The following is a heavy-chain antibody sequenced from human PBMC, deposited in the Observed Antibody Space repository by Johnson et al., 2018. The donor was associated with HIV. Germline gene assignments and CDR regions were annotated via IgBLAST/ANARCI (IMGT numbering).Heavy chain of an antibody. J-gene: IGHJ3*02. CDR1: GFTFSSYA. D-gene: IGHD3-10*01. V-gene: IGHV3-30*04. Sequence: QVQLVESGGGVVQPGRSLRLSCAASGFTFSSYAMHWVRQAPGKGLEWVAVISYDGSDKYYADSVKGRFTISRDSSKNTLYLQMNSLRAEDTAVYYCARDPPSYGSWSYFRAFDIWGQGTMVTVSS. CDR2: ISYDGSDK. CDR3: ARDPPSYGSWSYFRAFDI.